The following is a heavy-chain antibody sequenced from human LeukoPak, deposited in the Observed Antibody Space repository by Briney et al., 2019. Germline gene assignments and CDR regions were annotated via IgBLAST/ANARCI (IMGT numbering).Heavy chain of an antibody. CDR1: GFTFDDYA. CDR3: AKDTFPSISVVWGYFDY. CDR2: ISWNSGSI. J-gene: IGHJ4*02. D-gene: IGHD1-14*01. Sequence: GGSLRLSCAASGFTFDDYAMHWVRQAPGKGLEWVSGISWNSGSIGYADSVKGRFTISRDNAKNSLYLQMNSLRAEDTALYYCAKDTFPSISVVWGYFDYWGQGTLVTVSS. V-gene: IGHV3-9*01.